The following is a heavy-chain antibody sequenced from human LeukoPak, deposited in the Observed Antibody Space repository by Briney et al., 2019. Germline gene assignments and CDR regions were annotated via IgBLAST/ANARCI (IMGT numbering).Heavy chain of an antibody. Sequence: NSSETLSLTCTVSGGSISSYYWSWIRQPAGKGLEWIGRIYTSGSTNYNPSLESRVTMSVDTSKKQFSLKLTSVTAADMAVYFCARQFLVGSTFHAFDLWGQGTRVTVSS. CDR2: IYTSGST. V-gene: IGHV4-4*07. CDR3: ARQFLVGSTFHAFDL. J-gene: IGHJ3*01. D-gene: IGHD1-26*01. CDR1: GGSISSYY.